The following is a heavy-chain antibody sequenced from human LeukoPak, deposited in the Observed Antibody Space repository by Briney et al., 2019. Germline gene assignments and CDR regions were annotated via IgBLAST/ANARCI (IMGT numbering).Heavy chain of an antibody. J-gene: IGHJ4*02. D-gene: IGHD2-2*01. Sequence: QSGGSLRLSCAASGFTFSSYGMHWVRQAPGKGLEWVAFIRYDGSNKYYADSVKGRFTISRDNAKNSLYLQMSSLRAEDTAVYYCARGWGYCSSTSCQDYWGQGTLVTVSS. CDR2: IRYDGSNK. V-gene: IGHV3-30*02. CDR3: ARGWGYCSSTSCQDY. CDR1: GFTFSSYG.